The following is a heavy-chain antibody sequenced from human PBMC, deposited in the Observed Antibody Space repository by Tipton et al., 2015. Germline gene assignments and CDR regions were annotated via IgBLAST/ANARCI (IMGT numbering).Heavy chain of an antibody. V-gene: IGHV4-59*01. D-gene: IGHD5-12*01. CDR2: IYHSGST. CDR1: GGSISPYY. CDR3: ARDDWGATRY. J-gene: IGHJ4*02. Sequence: TLSLTCTVSGGSISPYYWSWIRLPPGKGLEWIGYIYHSGSTSYNPSLKSRVTISVDTSKNQFSLKLSSVTAADTAVYYCARDDWGATRYWGQGTLVTVSS.